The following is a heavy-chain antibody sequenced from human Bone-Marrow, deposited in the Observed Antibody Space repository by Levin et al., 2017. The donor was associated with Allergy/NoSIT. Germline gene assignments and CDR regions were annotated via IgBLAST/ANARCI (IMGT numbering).Heavy chain of an antibody. V-gene: IGHV3-23*01. CDR1: GFTFSNYA. J-gene: IGHJ4*02. CDR2: LSGGGDST. D-gene: IGHD2-15*01. CDR3: AKDRIVVVLAATPYFDY. Sequence: HGESLKISCGASGFTFSNYAMNWVRQAPGKGLEWVSALSGGGDSTYYADSVKGRFTISRDNSKNTLYLQMNSLRPEDTAVYYCAKDRIVVVLAATPYFDYWGQGTLVSVSS.